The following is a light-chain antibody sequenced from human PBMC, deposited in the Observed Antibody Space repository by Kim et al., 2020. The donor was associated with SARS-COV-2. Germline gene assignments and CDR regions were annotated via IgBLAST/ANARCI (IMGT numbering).Light chain of an antibody. Sequence: PGKTARITCGGNNIGSKSVHWYQPKPGQAPVLVIYYDSDRPSGIPERFSGSNSGNTATLTISRVEAGDEADYYCQVWDSSSDHWVFGGGTQLTVL. CDR2: YDS. J-gene: IGLJ3*02. V-gene: IGLV3-21*04. CDR3: QVWDSSSDHWV. CDR1: NIGSKS.